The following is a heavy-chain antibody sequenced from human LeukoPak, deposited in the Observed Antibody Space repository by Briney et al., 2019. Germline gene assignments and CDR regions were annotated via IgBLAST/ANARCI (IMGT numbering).Heavy chain of an antibody. D-gene: IGHD5-12*01. CDR3: ARRCGYSGYDYFDY. CDR1: GCLFNSYW. J-gene: IGHJ4*02. CDR2: IYHGDYDT. V-gene: IGHV5-51*01. Sequence: GAAPQISCQGSGCLFNSYWIAWVRQLPGKGLERMGVIYHGDYDTRYSPSFQAQLTISADKSISTAYLQLSSLKASDTAMYYCARRCGYSGYDYFDYWGQGTLVTVSS.